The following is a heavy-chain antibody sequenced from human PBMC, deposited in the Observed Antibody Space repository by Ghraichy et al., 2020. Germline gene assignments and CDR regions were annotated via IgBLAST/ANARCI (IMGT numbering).Heavy chain of an antibody. V-gene: IGHV4-38-2*01. CDR1: GYSISSGYY. Sequence: SQTLSLTCAVSGYSISSGYYWGWIRPPPGKGLEWIGSIYHSGSTYYNPSLKSRVTISVDTSKNQFSLKLSSVTAADTAVYYCARRPGYYYDSSGFFDYWGQGTLVTVSS. D-gene: IGHD3-22*01. CDR3: ARRPGYYYDSSGFFDY. J-gene: IGHJ4*02. CDR2: IYHSGST.